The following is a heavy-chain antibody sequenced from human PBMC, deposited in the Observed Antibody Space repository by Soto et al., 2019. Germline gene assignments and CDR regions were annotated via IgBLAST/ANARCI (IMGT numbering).Heavy chain of an antibody. CDR3: ARDIGYSSGWYTGAFGF. J-gene: IGHJ4*02. V-gene: IGHV3-30*09. Sequence: GGSLRLSCAASGFNFSTYAMHWVRQAPGKGLEWLAVLSYDGVIKYYANSVKGRFAVSRDNSKNTLYLQLDSLRPEDTALYYCARDIGYSSGWYTGAFGFWGQGALVTVPQ. CDR2: LSYDGVIK. CDR1: GFNFSTYA. D-gene: IGHD6-19*01.